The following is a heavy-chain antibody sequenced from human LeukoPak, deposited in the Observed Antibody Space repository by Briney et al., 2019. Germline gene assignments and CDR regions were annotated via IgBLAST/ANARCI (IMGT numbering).Heavy chain of an antibody. V-gene: IGHV3-23*01. CDR2: ISGSGGST. J-gene: IGHJ4*02. Sequence: GGSLRLFCAASGFTFSSYAMSWVRQAPGKGLEWVSAISGSGGSTYYADSVKGRFTISRDNSKNTLYLQMNSLRAEDTAVYYCAKDPFYCTNGVCSQYYFDYWGQGTLVTVSS. D-gene: IGHD2-8*01. CDR1: GFTFSSYA. CDR3: AKDPFYCTNGVCSQYYFDY.